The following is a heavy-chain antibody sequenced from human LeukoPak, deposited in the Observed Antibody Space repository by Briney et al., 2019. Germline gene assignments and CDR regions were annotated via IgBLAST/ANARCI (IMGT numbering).Heavy chain of an antibody. CDR2: IIPIFGTA. CDR3: ARDTAMGRGSFDY. CDR1: GGTFSSYA. J-gene: IGHJ4*02. D-gene: IGHD5-18*01. V-gene: IGHV1-69*01. Sequence: GASVKVSCKASGGTFSSYAISWVRQAPGQGLEWMGGIIPIFGTANYAQKFQGRVTITADESTSTAYMELRSLRSEDTAVYYCARDTAMGRGSFDYWGQGTLVTVSS.